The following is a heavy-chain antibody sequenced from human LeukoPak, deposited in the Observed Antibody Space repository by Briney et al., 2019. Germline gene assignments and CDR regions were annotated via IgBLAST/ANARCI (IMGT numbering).Heavy chain of an antibody. CDR2: ISAYNGNT. Sequence: ASVKVSCKASGYTFTSYGISWVRQAPGQGLEWMGWISAYNGNTDYAQNFQGRVTMTTDTSTTTAYMELRSLRSDDTAVYYCARDCSSSSCYHYPWGQGTLVTVSS. CDR1: GYTFTSYG. V-gene: IGHV1-18*01. J-gene: IGHJ5*02. D-gene: IGHD2-2*01. CDR3: ARDCSSSSCYHYP.